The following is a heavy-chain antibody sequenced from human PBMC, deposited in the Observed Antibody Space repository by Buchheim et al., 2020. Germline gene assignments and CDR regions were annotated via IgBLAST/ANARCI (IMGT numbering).Heavy chain of an antibody. V-gene: IGHV4-61*01. D-gene: IGHD3-3*01. J-gene: IGHJ6*02. CDR2: IYYSGST. CDR3: ARDFWSGYYVGYYYGMDV. CDR1: GGSVSSGSYY. Sequence: QVQLQESGPGLVKPSETLSLTCTVSGGSVSSGSYYWSWIRQPPGKGLEWIGYIYYSGSTNYNPSLKSRVTISVDTSTNQFSLKLSSVTAADTAVYYCARDFWSGYYVGYYYGMDVWGQGTT.